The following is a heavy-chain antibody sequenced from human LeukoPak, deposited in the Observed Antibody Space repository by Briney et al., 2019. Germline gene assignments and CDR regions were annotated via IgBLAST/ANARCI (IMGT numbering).Heavy chain of an antibody. CDR2: ISAYNGNT. CDR3: ARDGPFWSGYYGYFDY. V-gene: IGHV1-18*01. CDR1: GYTFTSYG. D-gene: IGHD3-3*01. J-gene: IGHJ4*02. Sequence: ASVKVSCKASGYTFTSYGISWVRQAPGQGLEWMGWISAYNGNTNYAQKLQGRVTMTTDTSTSTAYMELRSLGSDDTAVYYCARDGPFWSGYYGYFDYWGQGTLVTVSS.